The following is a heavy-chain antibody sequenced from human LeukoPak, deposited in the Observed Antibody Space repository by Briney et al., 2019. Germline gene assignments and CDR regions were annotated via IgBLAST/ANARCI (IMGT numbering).Heavy chain of an antibody. CDR3: ATEGY. CDR1: GYTFTAYC. CDR2: ISPTSGGT. V-gene: IGHV1-2*04. Sequence: VASVKVSCKASGYTFTAYCIHWVRQAPGQGLEWMGWISPTSGGTIYAQKFQGWVTMTRDTSISTAYMELSRLTSNDTAVYYCATEGYWGQGTLVTVSS. J-gene: IGHJ4*02.